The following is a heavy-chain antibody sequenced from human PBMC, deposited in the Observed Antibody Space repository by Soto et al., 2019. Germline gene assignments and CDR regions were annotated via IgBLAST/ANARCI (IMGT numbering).Heavy chain of an antibody. D-gene: IGHD6-13*01. Sequence: QVQLVQSGAEVKKPGASVKVSCKASGYTFTTYGISWVRQAPGQGLEWMGWISAYNADTHYVQKFQDRVTMTTDTXTNTAYMELRSLTSDDTAVYYCARDTRYSSTWFDYWGQGTLVTVSS. V-gene: IGHV1-18*01. CDR2: ISAYNADT. CDR1: GYTFTTYG. J-gene: IGHJ4*02. CDR3: ARDTRYSSTWFDY.